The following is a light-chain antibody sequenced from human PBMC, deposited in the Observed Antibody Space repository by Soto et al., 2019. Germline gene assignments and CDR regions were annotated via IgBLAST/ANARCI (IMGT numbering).Light chain of an antibody. Sequence: DIQMTQSPSTLSASVGDRVTITCRASQSISSWLAWYQQKPGKAPKLLIYKASSLESGVSSRFSGSESETEFTLTISNLHPDDFATYYCQQYNSYLLTFGGGTKVEIK. V-gene: IGKV1-5*03. CDR3: QQYNSYLLT. CDR1: QSISSW. CDR2: KAS. J-gene: IGKJ4*01.